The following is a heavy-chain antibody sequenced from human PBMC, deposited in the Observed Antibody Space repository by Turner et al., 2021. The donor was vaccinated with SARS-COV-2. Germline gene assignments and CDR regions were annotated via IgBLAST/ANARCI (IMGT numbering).Heavy chain of an antibody. CDR3: NVYRIYGFLSRPPWQ. J-gene: IGHJ1*01. Sequence: EERLVESGGGLVKHGGAHSLSCEDSGITISNAWMTWVRQTPVKVLELIGRMKRKSDSTAIEYWAPVKIRFTISRDDSRNTLFLQINNLETEDTGVYYCNVYRIYGFLSRPPWQWGLGTLVVVSS. D-gene: IGHD3-3*02. CDR1: GITISNAW. CDR2: MKRKSDSTAI. V-gene: IGHV3-15*01.